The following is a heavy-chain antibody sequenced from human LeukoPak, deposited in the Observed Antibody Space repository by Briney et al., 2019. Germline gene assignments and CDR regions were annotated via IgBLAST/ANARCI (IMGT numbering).Heavy chain of an antibody. D-gene: IGHD2/OR15-2a*01. V-gene: IGHV4-4*07. Sequence: SETLSLTCTVSGGSISSYYWSWIRQPAGKGLGWIGRIYTSGSTNYNPSLKSRVTISVDTSKNQFSLKLSSVTAADTAVYYCARGRGSFPLDYWGQGTLVTVSS. CDR1: GGSISSYY. CDR3: ARGRGSFPLDY. CDR2: IYTSGST. J-gene: IGHJ4*02.